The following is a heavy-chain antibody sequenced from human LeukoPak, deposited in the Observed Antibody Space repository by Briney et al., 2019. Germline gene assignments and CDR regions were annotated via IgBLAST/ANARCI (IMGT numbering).Heavy chain of an antibody. Sequence: GGSLRLSCVDSGFTFSSYSMNWVLQAPGKGLEWVSSISSSSYIYYADSVKGRFTISRDNAKNTLYLQMNSLRVEDTAVYYCATLEDDYRDYWGQGTLVTVSS. CDR2: ISSSSYI. D-gene: IGHD2-15*01. CDR3: ATLEDDYRDY. V-gene: IGHV3-21*01. CDR1: GFTFSSYS. J-gene: IGHJ4*02.